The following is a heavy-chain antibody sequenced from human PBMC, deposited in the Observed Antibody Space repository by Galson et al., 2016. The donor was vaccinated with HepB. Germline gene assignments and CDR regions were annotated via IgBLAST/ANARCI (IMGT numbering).Heavy chain of an antibody. Sequence: SETLSLTCAVSGGSINTNTWWSWLRQSPERGLEWIGEIYHSGSTHYNPSLNSRVTISVDNSKNQFSLILTSVTAADTAVYYCAKGSPGCSSRSCVSDFWGQGTLVTVSS. CDR3: AKGSPGCSSRSCVSDF. CDR2: IYHSGST. V-gene: IGHV4-4*02. J-gene: IGHJ4*02. D-gene: IGHD2-2*01. CDR1: GGSINTNTW.